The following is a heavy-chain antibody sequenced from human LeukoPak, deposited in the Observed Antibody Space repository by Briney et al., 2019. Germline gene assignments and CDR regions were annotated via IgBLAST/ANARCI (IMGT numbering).Heavy chain of an antibody. D-gene: IGHD4-17*01. J-gene: IGHJ4*02. Sequence: PGGSLRLSCAASGFTFSRCAMTWVRQAPGKGLEWVSAISGSGGNTYYADSVKGRFTISRDNSKNTLYLQMNSLRAEDTAVYYCAKATGDDASTTGDFDYWGQGTLVTVSA. V-gene: IGHV3-23*01. CDR3: AKATGDDASTTGDFDY. CDR2: ISGSGGNT. CDR1: GFTFSRCA.